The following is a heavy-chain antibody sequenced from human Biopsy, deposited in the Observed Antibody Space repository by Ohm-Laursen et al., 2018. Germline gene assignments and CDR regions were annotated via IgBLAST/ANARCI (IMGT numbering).Heavy chain of an antibody. V-gene: IGHV3-11*01. CDR2: ITNTGRTV. CDR1: GVTLSGYG. CDR3: ARELGNGMDV. Sequence: SLRLSCTASGVTLSGYGMNWIRQAPGKGLEWVSFITNTGRTVYADSVKGRFTISRDNADNSLHLQMKSLRAEDTAVYYCARELGNGMDVWGQGTPVTVSS. J-gene: IGHJ6*02.